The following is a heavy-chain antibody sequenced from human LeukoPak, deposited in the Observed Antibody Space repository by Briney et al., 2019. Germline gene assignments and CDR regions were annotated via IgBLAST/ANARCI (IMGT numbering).Heavy chain of an antibody. CDR2: ISTISSTK. J-gene: IGHJ3*02. Sequence: PGGSLRLSCAASGFTFSSYDMNWVRQAPGKGLEWVSYISTISSTKYYAGSVKGRFTISRDNAKNSLYLQMNSLRDEDTAVYYCAKSGWFNRRNFDAFDIWGQGTMVTVSS. CDR3: AKSGWFNRRNFDAFDI. V-gene: IGHV3-48*02. CDR1: GFTFSSYD. D-gene: IGHD6-19*01.